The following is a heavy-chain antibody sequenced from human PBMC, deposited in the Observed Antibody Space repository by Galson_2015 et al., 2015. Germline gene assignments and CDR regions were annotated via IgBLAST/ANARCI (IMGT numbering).Heavy chain of an antibody. CDR1: GFTFSSYS. CDR2: ISSSSSYI. J-gene: IGHJ4*02. CDR3: ARDCGYCSSTSCYECLDY. D-gene: IGHD2-2*03. V-gene: IGHV3-21*01. Sequence: SLRLSCEASGFTFSSYSMNWVRQAPGKGLEWVSSISSSSSYIYYADSVKGRFTISRDNAKNSLYLQMNSLRAEDTAVYYCARDCGYCSSTSCYECLDYWGQGTLVTVSS.